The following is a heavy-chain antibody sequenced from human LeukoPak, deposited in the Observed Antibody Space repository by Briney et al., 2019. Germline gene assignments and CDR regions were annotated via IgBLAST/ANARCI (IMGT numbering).Heavy chain of an antibody. CDR1: GYTFTSYA. CDR2: INAGNGNT. Sequence: ASVKVSCKASGYTFTSYAMHWVRQAPGQRLEWMGWINAGNGNTKYSQKFQGRVTITRDTSASTAYMELSSLRSEDTAVYYCATTAPHFDWRYYFDYWGQGTLVTVSS. V-gene: IGHV1-3*01. CDR3: ATTAPHFDWRYYFDY. D-gene: IGHD3-9*01. J-gene: IGHJ4*02.